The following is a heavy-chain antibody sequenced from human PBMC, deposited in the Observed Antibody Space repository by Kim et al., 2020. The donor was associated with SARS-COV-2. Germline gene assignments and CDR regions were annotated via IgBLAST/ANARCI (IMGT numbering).Heavy chain of an antibody. CDR2: ISSSSSYT. J-gene: IGHJ6*02. D-gene: IGHD2-15*01. V-gene: IGHV3-21*01. CDR3: AITREYQNSTPHYYYGIDV. Sequence: GGSLRLSCAASGFTFSSYSMNWVRQAPGKGLEWVSSISSSSSYTYYADSVKGRFTISRDNAKNSLYLQMNSLRAEDTAVYHCAITREYQNSTPHYYYGIDVWGQGTTVTVSS. CDR1: GFTFSSYS.